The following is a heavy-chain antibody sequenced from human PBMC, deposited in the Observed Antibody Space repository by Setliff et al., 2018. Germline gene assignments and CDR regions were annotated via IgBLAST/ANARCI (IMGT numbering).Heavy chain of an antibody. CDR2: LYYSGNT. CDR3: ARDYWGSLDY. CDR1: GGSISSYS. V-gene: IGHV4-59*12. Sequence: SETLSLTCNVSGGSISSYSWSWIRQAPGKGLEWIGYLYYSGNTNYSPSLKSRITISLDKSKSQFSLKLTSVTVADTAVYYCARDYWGSLDYWGQGILVTVSS. J-gene: IGHJ4*02. D-gene: IGHD7-27*01.